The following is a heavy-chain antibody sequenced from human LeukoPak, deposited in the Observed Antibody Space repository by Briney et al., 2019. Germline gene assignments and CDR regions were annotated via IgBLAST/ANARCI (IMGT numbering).Heavy chain of an antibody. CDR3: ARAGPGVTDGYSYYYYMDV. D-gene: IGHD5-18*01. J-gene: IGHJ6*03. Sequence: GGSLRLSCAASGFTFSDYYMSWIRQAPGKGLEWVSVVYSGGSTYYADSVKGRFSISRDNSKNTLYLQMNSLRAEDTAVYYRARAGPGVTDGYSYYYYMDVWGKGTTVTISS. CDR2: VYSGGST. CDR1: GFTFSDYY. V-gene: IGHV3-66*01.